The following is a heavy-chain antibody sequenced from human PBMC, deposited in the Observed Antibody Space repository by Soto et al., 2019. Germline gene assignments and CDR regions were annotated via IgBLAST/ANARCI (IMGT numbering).Heavy chain of an antibody. J-gene: IGHJ2*01. CDR3: ARVRRVTGNWYFDL. Sequence: GKGLEWMGRIDPSDSYTNYSPSFQGHVTISADKSISTAYLQWSSLKASDTAMYYCARVRRVTGNWYFDLWGRGTLVTVSS. CDR2: IDPSDSYT. D-gene: IGHD2-21*02. V-gene: IGHV5-10-1*01.